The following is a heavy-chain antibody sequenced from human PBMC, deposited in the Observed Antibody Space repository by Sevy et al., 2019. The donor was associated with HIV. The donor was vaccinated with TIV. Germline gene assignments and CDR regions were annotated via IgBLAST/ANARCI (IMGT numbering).Heavy chain of an antibody. D-gene: IGHD3-9*01. J-gene: IGHJ3*02. CDR1: GYSISSAYS. CDR3: SSFGRLIIINDDTFEI. Sequence: SETLSLTCTVSGYSISSAYSWGWIRQPPGKGLEWIANIYHDGSTYNNLSLNSRVPISIDTSKNQFSLKLSSVTAADTAVYYCSSFGRLIIINDDTFEIWGQGTMVTVSS. V-gene: IGHV4-38-2*02. CDR2: IYHDGST.